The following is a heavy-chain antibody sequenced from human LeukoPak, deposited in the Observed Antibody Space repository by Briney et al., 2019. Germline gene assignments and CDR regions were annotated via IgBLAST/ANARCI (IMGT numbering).Heavy chain of an antibody. Sequence: SETLSLTCAVYGGSFSGYYWSWIRQPPGKGLEWIGEINHNGSTNYNPSLKSRVTISVDTSKNQFSLKLSSVTAADTAVYYCARGRKRGYPYSSGWLDYWGQGTLVTVSS. J-gene: IGHJ4*02. D-gene: IGHD6-19*01. CDR2: INHNGST. CDR3: ARGRKRGYPYSSGWLDY. CDR1: GGSFSGYY. V-gene: IGHV4-34*01.